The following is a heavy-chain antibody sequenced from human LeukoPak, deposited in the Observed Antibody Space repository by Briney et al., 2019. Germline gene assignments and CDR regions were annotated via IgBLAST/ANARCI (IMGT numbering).Heavy chain of an antibody. CDR3: ARDRGYYYGSGSLNWFDP. V-gene: IGHV3-21*01. J-gene: IGHJ5*02. D-gene: IGHD3-10*01. Sequence: GGSLRLSCAASGFTFSSYSMNWVRQAPGKGLEWGSSISSSSSYIYYADSVKGRFTISRDNAKNSLYLQMNSLRAEDTAVYYCARDRGYYYGSGSLNWFDPWGQGTLVTVSS. CDR2: ISSSSSYI. CDR1: GFTFSSYS.